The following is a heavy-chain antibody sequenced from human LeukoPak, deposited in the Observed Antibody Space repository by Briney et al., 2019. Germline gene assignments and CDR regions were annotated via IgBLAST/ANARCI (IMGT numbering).Heavy chain of an antibody. CDR1: GYTFTGYY. D-gene: IGHD5-24*01. CDR3: ATNWRDGYPNRAFDI. Sequence: VASVKVSCKASGYTFTGYYMHWVRQAPGKGLEWMGGFDPEDGETIYAQKFQGRVTMTEDTSTDTAYMELSSLRSEDTAVYYCATNWRDGYPNRAFDIWGQGTMVTVSS. V-gene: IGHV1-24*01. CDR2: FDPEDGET. J-gene: IGHJ3*02.